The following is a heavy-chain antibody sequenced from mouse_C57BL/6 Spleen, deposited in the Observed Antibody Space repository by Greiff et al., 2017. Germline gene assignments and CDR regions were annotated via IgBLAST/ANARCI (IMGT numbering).Heavy chain of an antibody. J-gene: IGHJ2*01. CDR1: GFTFTDYY. Sequence: DVQLVESGGGLVQPGGSLSLSCAASGFTFTDYYMSWVRQPPGKALEWLGFIRNKANGYTTEYSASVKGRFTISRDNSQSILYLQMNALRAEDSATYYCARYEGTFDYWGQGTTLTVSS. CDR2: IRNKANGYTT. V-gene: IGHV7-3*01. D-gene: IGHD3-3*01. CDR3: ARYEGTFDY.